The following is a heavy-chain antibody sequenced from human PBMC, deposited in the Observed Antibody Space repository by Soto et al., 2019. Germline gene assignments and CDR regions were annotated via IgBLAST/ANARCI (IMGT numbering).Heavy chain of an antibody. Sequence: QVQLQESGPGLVKPSETLSLTCTVSGGSISSYYWSWIRQPPGKGLEWVGYIYYSGSTNYNPSLMRRVTIPVDTSKNKLSLKLSSVTAADTAVYYCARGDYRVEEWYFDLWGRGTLVTVSS. CDR3: ARGDYRVEEWYFDL. V-gene: IGHV4-59*01. CDR2: IYYSGST. CDR1: GGSISSYY. J-gene: IGHJ2*01. D-gene: IGHD4-17*01.